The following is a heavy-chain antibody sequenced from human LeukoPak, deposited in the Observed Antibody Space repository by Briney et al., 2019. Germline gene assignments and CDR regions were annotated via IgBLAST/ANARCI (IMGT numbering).Heavy chain of an antibody. CDR3: LRDLNWSLDQ. Sequence: PGGSLRLSCAAFGFTFSNYMMHWVRQAPGKGLVWVSRIKSDGITITYADSVKGRFTISRDNAKNTLYLQMNSLRAEDTAVYYCLRDLNWSLDQWGQGTLVTASS. V-gene: IGHV3-74*01. CDR2: IKSDGITI. CDR1: GFTFSNYM. J-gene: IGHJ4*02. D-gene: IGHD1-20*01.